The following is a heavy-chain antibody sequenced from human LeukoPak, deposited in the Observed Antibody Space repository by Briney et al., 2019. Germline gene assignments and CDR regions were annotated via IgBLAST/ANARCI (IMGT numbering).Heavy chain of an antibody. CDR3: ASGYSSQPTFFDY. CDR2: ISSISSYI. D-gene: IGHD6-13*01. J-gene: IGHJ4*02. V-gene: IGHV3-21*01. Sequence: ISSISSYIYYAASVKGRFTISRDNTKNSLYLQMNSLRAEDTAVYHCASGYSSQPTFFDYWGQGTLVTVSS.